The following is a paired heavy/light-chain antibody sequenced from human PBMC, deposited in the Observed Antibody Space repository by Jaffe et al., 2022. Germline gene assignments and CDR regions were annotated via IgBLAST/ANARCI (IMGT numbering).Light chain of an antibody. CDR1: SSNIGAGYD. J-gene: IGLJ1*01. CDR3: QSYDSSLSGSRV. V-gene: IGLV1-40*01. CDR2: GNS. Sequence: QSVLTQPPSVSGAPGQRVTISCTGSSSNIGAGYDVHWYQQLPGTAPKLLIYGNSNRPSGVPDRFSGSKSGTSASLAITGLQAEDEADYYCQSYDSSLSGSRVFGTGTKVTVL.
Heavy chain of an antibody. V-gene: IGHV4-34*01. D-gene: IGHD2-2*01. Sequence: QVQLQQWGAGLLKPSETLSLTCAVYGGSFSGYYWSWIRQPPGKGLEWIGEINHSGSTNYNPSLKSRVTISVDTSKNQFSLKLSSVTAADTAVYYCARTQGYCSSTSCIRRGAFDYWGQGTLVTVSS. CDR2: INHSGST. CDR1: GGSFSGYY. J-gene: IGHJ4*02. CDR3: ARTQGYCSSTSCIRRGAFDY.